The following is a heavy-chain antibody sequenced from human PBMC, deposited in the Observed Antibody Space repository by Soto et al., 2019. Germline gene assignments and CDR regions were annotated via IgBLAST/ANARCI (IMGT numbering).Heavy chain of an antibody. CDR2: IYYSGST. J-gene: IGHJ4*02. CDR1: GGSISSGDYY. D-gene: IGHD6-13*01. Sequence: PSETLSLTCIVSGGSISSGDYYWSWIRQTPGKGLEWIGHIYYSGSTYYNPSLQSRVSMSVDTSKNQFSLKLNSVTAADTAVYFCATHPGISSPFDYWGQGILVTVSS. V-gene: IGHV4-30-4*01. CDR3: ATHPGISSPFDY.